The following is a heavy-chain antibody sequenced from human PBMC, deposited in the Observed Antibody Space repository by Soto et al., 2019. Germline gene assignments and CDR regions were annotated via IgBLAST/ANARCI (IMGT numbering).Heavy chain of an antibody. J-gene: IGHJ4*02. CDR2: AAYSGGT. D-gene: IGHD2-15*01. CDR1: GGSITSSRYF. Sequence: PSETLSLTCTVSGGSITSSRYFWGWIRQPPGKGLEWIGSAAYSGGTYKNPSLKRRLTISVDTCKNQFSLKLTSVTAADTAVYYCAKVVVGATSHSDFDSWGQGTLVTVSS. CDR3: AKVVVGATSHSDFDS. V-gene: IGHV4-39*01.